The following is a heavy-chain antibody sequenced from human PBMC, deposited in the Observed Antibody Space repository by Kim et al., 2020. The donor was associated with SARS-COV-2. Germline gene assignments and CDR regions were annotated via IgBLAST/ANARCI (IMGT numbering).Heavy chain of an antibody. CDR2: INHSGST. Sequence: SETLSLTCAVYGGSFSGYYWSWIRQPPGKGLEWIGEINHSGSTNYNPSLKSRVTISVDTSKNQFSLKLSSVAAADTAVYYCAPRGRLATSHDAFDIWGQGTMVTVSS. D-gene: IGHD5-12*01. CDR1: GGSFSGYY. CDR3: APRGRLATSHDAFDI. J-gene: IGHJ3*02. V-gene: IGHV4-34*01.